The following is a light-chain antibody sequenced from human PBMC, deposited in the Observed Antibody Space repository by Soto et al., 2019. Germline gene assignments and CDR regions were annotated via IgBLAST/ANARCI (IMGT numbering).Light chain of an antibody. CDR1: SSNIGNNY. V-gene: IGLV1-47*01. CDR3: AAWDDNLSGPL. J-gene: IGLJ3*02. CDR2: RND. Sequence: QSVLTQPPSASATPGQRVTISCSGSSSNIGNNYIYWYHQLPGTAPKLLIYRNDQRASGVPDRFSGSESDTSGSLAISGLRSDDEGIYYCAAWDDNLSGPLFGGGTKVTVL.